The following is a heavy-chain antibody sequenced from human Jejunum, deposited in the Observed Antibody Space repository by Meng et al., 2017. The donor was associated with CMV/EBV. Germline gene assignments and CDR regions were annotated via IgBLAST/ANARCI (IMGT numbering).Heavy chain of an antibody. V-gene: IGHV4-39*02. CDR2: IFYTGST. D-gene: IGHD3-22*01. CDR1: GDSMNTLTYY. J-gene: IGHJ4*02. CDR3: AISYYDTVGYYFAH. Sequence: QVQLQEPGQGLVTPSATWSFTSTCSGDSMNTLTYYWAWIRQSPGKGLEWIGNIFYTGSTYLNPSLQSRLRLSIDTSKNHFSLNLTTVTAADTAVYFCAISYYDTVGYYFAHWGPGTLVTVSS.